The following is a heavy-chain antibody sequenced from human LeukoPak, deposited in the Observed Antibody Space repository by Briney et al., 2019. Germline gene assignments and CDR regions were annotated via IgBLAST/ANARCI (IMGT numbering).Heavy chain of an antibody. CDR2: ISSSAGTI. CDR1: GFTYRDYY. CDR3: ATSVTRRRLDWFIDL. D-gene: IGHD4-17*01. Sequence: GGPLTLSCAASGFTYRDYYMSWIRQAPGKGLEWMSYISSSAGTIHYVDSVKGRFTISRDNAKNSLYLQMDSLRVEDTAVYYCATSVTRRRLDWFIDLWGRGTLVSVSS. V-gene: IGHV3-11*04. J-gene: IGHJ2*01.